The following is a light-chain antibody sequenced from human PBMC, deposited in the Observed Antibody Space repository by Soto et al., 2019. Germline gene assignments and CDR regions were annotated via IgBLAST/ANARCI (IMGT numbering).Light chain of an antibody. CDR2: DTS. CDR3: LLSYSGGEGV. CDR1: TGAVTSGHY. V-gene: IGLV7-46*01. J-gene: IGLJ2*01. Sequence: QAVVTQEPSLTVSPGGTVTLPCGSSTGAVTSGHYPYWFQQKPGQAPKTLIYDTSNKHSWTPARFSGSLLGGKAALTLSGAQPEDEAEYYCLLSYSGGEGVFGGGTKLTVL.